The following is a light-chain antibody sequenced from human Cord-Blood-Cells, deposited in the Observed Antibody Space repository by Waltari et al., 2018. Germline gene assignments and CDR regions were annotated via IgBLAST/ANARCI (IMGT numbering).Light chain of an antibody. CDR1: QDISNY. V-gene: IGKV1-33*01. CDR2: DAS. CDR3: QQYDNLLFT. J-gene: IGKJ3*01. Sequence: DNQMTQSPSSLSASVGDRVTITCQASQDISNYLNWYQQKPGKAPKLLIYDASNLETGVPSRFSGSGSGTDFTFTISSLQPEDIATYYCQQYDNLLFTFGPGTKVDIK.